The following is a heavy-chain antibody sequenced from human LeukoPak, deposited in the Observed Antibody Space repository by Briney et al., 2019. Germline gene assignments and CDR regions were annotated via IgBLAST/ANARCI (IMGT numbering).Heavy chain of an antibody. CDR2: INPNSGGT. CDR3: ARVRQDYDFWSPYYYYYMDV. CDR1: GYTFTHYY. J-gene: IGHJ6*03. Sequence: ASVKISCKASGYTFTHYYIHWVKEAPGQGLEWMGWINPNSGGTNYAQKFQGRVTMTRDTSISTAYMELSRLRSDDTAVYYCARVRQDYDFWSPYYYYYMDVWGKGTTVTVSS. V-gene: IGHV1-2*02. D-gene: IGHD3-3*01.